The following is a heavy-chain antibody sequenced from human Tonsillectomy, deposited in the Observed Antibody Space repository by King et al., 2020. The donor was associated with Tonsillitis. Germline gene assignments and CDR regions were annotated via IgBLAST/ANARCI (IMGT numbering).Heavy chain of an antibody. Sequence: VQLVESGGGLVQPGGSLRLSCAASGFTCSSFAMTWVRQAPGKGLEWVSSISDSAGGTYYVDSVNGRFTISRDNSKNTLYLQVNVLRAEDTAVYYCAKLLRSGYHLYYMDVWGKGTTVTVSS. CDR1: GFTCSSFA. J-gene: IGHJ6*03. CDR2: ISDSAGGT. V-gene: IGHV3-23*04. CDR3: AKLLRSGYHLYYMDV. D-gene: IGHD3-3*01.